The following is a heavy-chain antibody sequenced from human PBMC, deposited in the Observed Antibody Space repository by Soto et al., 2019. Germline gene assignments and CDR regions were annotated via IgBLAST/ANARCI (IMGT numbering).Heavy chain of an antibody. CDR2: IIPIFGTA. J-gene: IGHJ4*02. Sequence: ASVKVSCKASGGTFSSYAISWVRQAPGQGLEWMGGIIPIFGTANYAQKFQGRVTITADESTSTAYMELSSLRSEDTAVYYCARSSARGDWGSYRLRLKVFDYWGQGTLVTVSS. CDR1: GGTFSSYA. V-gene: IGHV1-69*13. CDR3: ARSSARGDWGSYRLRLKVFDY. D-gene: IGHD3-16*02.